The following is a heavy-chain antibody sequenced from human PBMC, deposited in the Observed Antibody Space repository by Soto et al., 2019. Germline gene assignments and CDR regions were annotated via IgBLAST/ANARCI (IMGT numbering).Heavy chain of an antibody. CDR3: ARQWNFDY. CDR2: INPIDSDT. CDR1: GYIFTTWC. J-gene: IGHJ4*02. Sequence: GEALNISCEASGYIFTTWCIAWVRQMPGQGLEWIGIINPIDSDTRYSPSFQGQVTISADKSISTTYLQWSSLKASDTAIYYCARQWNFDYWGQGTLVTVSS. D-gene: IGHD5-12*01. V-gene: IGHV5-51*01.